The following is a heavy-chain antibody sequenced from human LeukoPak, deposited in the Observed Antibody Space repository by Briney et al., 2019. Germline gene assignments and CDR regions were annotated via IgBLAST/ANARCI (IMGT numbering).Heavy chain of an antibody. CDR3: ARGRGGWYYFDY. J-gene: IGHJ4*02. V-gene: IGHV1-8*01. CDR1: GYTFTSYD. Sequence: ASVKVSCKASGYTFTSYDINWVRQATGQGLEWMGWMNPNSGNTGYAQKFQGRVTMTRNTSISTAYMELSSLRSADTAVYYCARGRGGWYYFDYWGQGTLVTVSS. CDR2: MNPNSGNT. D-gene: IGHD6-19*01.